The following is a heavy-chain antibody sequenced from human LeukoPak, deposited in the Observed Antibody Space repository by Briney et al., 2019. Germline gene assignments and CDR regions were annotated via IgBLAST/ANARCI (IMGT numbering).Heavy chain of an antibody. CDR2: IKQDGSEK. V-gene: IGHV3-7*03. D-gene: IGHD3-16*02. Sequence: GGSLRLSCAASGFTFSSYWMSWVRQAPGKGLEWVPNIKQDGSEKYYVDSVKGRFTISRDNAKNSLYLQMNSLRAEDTAVYYCARDGSTTADYDYVWGSYRYRDYFDYWGQGTLVTVSS. J-gene: IGHJ4*02. CDR3: ARDGSTTADYDYVWGSYRYRDYFDY. CDR1: GFTFSSYW.